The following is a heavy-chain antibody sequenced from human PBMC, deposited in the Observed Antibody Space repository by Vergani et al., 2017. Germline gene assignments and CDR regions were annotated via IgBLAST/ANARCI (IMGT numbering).Heavy chain of an antibody. J-gene: IGHJ3*01. Sequence: QVQLQASGPGRVKPSQTLSLTCTMSGGSISAGYYFWSWIRQPAGKGLEWLGHISASGNTSHSPSLKTRVSMSVDTSKNQFSLTVTSVTATDTAIYFCARRSGGYDGCGKVHPLLTAFDVWGHGTVVTVSS. D-gene: IGHD4-23*01. CDR3: ARRSGGYDGCGKVHPLLTAFDV. CDR1: GGSISAGYYF. V-gene: IGHV4-61*02. CDR2: ISASGNT.